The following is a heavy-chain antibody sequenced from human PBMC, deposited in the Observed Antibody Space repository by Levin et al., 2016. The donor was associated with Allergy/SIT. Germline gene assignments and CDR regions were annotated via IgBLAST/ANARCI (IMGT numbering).Heavy chain of an antibody. CDR2: IYYSGST. J-gene: IGHJ4*02. CDR3: ARQGLYFGSGSYYSHFDY. D-gene: IGHD3-10*01. Sequence: RQAPGKGLEYIGSIYYSGSTYYNPSLKSRVTISVDTSKNQFSPNLTSVTAADTAVYYCARQGLYFGSGSYYSHFDYWGQGTLVTVSS. V-gene: IGHV4-39*01.